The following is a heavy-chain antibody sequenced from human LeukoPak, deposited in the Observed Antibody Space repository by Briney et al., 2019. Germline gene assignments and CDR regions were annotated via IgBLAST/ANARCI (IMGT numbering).Heavy chain of an antibody. D-gene: IGHD5-24*01. J-gene: IGHJ5*02. Sequence: LWASVKASCKASGYTFTSYGISWVRQAPGQGLEWMGWISAYNGNTNYAQKLQGRVTMTTDTSTSTAYMELSSLRSEDTAVYYCARVRRWLQLQSYNWFDPWGQGTLVTVSS. V-gene: IGHV1-18*01. CDR2: ISAYNGNT. CDR1: GYTFTSYG. CDR3: ARVRRWLQLQSYNWFDP.